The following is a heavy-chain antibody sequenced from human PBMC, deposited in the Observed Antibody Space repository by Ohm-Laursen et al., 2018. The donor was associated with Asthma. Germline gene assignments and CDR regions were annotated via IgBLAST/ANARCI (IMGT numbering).Heavy chain of an antibody. D-gene: IGHD6-19*01. Sequence: SLRLSCAASGFTFSSYGMHWVRQAPGKGLEWVAVISYDGSNKYYADSVKGRFTISRDNSKNTLYLQMNSLRAEDTAVYYCAKDQGTSRIAVAGTGFDYWGQGTLVTVSS. CDR3: AKDQGTSRIAVAGTGFDY. CDR1: GFTFSSYG. CDR2: ISYDGSNK. V-gene: IGHV3-30*18. J-gene: IGHJ4*02.